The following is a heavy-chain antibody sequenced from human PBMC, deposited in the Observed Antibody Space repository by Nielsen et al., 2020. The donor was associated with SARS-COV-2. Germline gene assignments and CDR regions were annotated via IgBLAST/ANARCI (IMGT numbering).Heavy chain of an antibody. CDR1: GGSISSKNW. D-gene: IGHD1-26*01. Sequence: GSLRLSCTVSGGSISSKNWWSWVRQSPGKGLEWIGEIYYTGTTSYNPSLKSRVSISVDQSKNQFSLNLSSVTAADTAVYYCARSGGNYFPYYYYGMNVWGPGTTVTVSS. CDR3: ARSGGNYFPYYYYGMNV. CDR2: IYYTGTT. V-gene: IGHV4-4*02. J-gene: IGHJ6*02.